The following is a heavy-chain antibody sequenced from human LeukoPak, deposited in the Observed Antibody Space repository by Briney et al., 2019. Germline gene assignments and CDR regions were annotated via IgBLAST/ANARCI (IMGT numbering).Heavy chain of an antibody. CDR2: INHSGST. Sequence: SETLSLTCAVYGGSFSGYYWSWIRQPPGKGLEWMGEINHSGSTNYNPSLKSRVTISVDTSKNQFSLKLSSVTAADTAVYYCARGADYYDFWSGYYRSYGMDVWGQGTTVTVSS. CDR1: GGSFSGYY. V-gene: IGHV4-34*01. J-gene: IGHJ6*02. CDR3: ARGADYYDFWSGYYRSYGMDV. D-gene: IGHD3-3*01.